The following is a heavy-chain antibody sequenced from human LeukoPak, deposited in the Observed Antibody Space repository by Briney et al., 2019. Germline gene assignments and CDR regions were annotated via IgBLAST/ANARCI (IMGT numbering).Heavy chain of an antibody. D-gene: IGHD3-16*01. CDR1: GFTFSSYG. J-gene: IGHJ4*02. V-gene: IGHV3-30*02. Sequence: PGGSLRLSCAASGFTFSSYGMHWVRQTPGKGLEWVSFIRYDGDNKYYADSVKGRFTISRDNSKNTLYLQMNSLRAEDTAIYYCVKDPLGGSRVDYWGQGIQVTASS. CDR3: VKDPLGGSRVDY. CDR2: IRYDGDNK.